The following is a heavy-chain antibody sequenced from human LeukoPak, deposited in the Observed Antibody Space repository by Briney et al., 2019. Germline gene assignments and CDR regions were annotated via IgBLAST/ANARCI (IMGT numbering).Heavy chain of an antibody. V-gene: IGHV1-18*01. CDR1: GYIFTSYN. CDR3: VRVPKGPAAVDL. D-gene: IGHD6-19*01. J-gene: IGHJ5*02. Sequence: GASVKVSCKASGYIFTSYNIGWVRQAPGQGLEWMGWVNSFSGHTNFAQNLQGRVTMTSDTSRSTAYMEMRSLKSDDTAIFYCVRVPKGPAAVDLWGQGTLVIVSS. CDR2: VNSFSGHT.